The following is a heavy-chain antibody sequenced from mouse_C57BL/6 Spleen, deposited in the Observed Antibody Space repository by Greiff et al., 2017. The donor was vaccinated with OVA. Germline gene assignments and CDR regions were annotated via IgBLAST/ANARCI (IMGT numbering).Heavy chain of an antibody. J-gene: IGHJ4*01. CDR2: IYPGDGDT. CDR1: GYAFSSSW. D-gene: IGHD2-10*01. Sequence: QVQLQQSGPELVKPGASVKISCKASGYAFSSSWMNWVKQRPGKGLEWIGRIYPGDGDTNYNGKFKGKATLTADKSSSTAYMQLISLTSEDSAVYFCATYYGINYAMDYWGQGTSVTVSS. V-gene: IGHV1-82*01. CDR3: ATYYGINYAMDY.